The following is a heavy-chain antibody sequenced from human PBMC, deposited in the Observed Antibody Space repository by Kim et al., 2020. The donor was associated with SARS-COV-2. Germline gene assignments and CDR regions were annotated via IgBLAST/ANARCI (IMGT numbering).Heavy chain of an antibody. Sequence: FQGRVTITRDTSASTAYMELSSLRSEDTAVYYCARDLGRYFDWLPPFGYWGQGTLVTVSS. V-gene: IGHV1-3*01. D-gene: IGHD3-9*01. J-gene: IGHJ4*02. CDR3: ARDLGRYFDWLPPFGY.